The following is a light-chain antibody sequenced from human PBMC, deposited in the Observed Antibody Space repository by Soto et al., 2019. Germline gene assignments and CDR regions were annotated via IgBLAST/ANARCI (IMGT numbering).Light chain of an antibody. J-gene: IGKJ4*01. Sequence: DIVLTQIPDSLTLSLGETATIKCKSSQSLLYRSTNNNYLAWYQQKPGQSPKVIMYLASTRAFGVPDRFSGSWSGTDLTLTVSNLQPEDVAVYYCDQYYTTQITFGGGTKV. CDR1: QSLLYRSTNNNY. V-gene: IGKV4-1*01. CDR3: DQYYTTQIT. CDR2: LAS.